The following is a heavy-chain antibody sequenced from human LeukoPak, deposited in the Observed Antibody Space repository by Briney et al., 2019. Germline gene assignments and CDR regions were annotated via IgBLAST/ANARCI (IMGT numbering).Heavy chain of an antibody. J-gene: IGHJ4*02. CDR3: ARDHRGVFDY. CDR2: IKQDGSEI. Sequence: GGSLRLPCAASGFTFSSHWMSWVRQAPGKGLEWVANIKQDGSEIHYVDSVKGRLTISRDNAKNSLYLQMNSLRAEDTAVYYCARDHRGVFDYWGQGTLVTVSS. CDR1: GFTFSSHW. V-gene: IGHV3-7*05. D-gene: IGHD3-10*01.